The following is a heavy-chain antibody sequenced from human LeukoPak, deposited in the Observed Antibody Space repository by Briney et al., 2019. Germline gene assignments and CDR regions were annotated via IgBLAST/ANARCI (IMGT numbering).Heavy chain of an antibody. Sequence: GGSLRLSCAASGFTFSNYWMISVRQAPGKGLEWVGNIKQDGSEKRDAASVRGRFSISRDNAQPSLYQQMDSLRTEDTAVYYCARASDPWLQLTWGQGTLVTVSS. J-gene: IGHJ5*02. D-gene: IGHD5-24*01. V-gene: IGHV3-7*05. CDR3: ARASDPWLQLT. CDR1: GFTFSNYW. CDR2: IKQDGSEK.